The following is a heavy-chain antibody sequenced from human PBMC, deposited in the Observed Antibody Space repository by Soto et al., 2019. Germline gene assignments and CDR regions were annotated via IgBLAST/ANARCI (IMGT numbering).Heavy chain of an antibody. CDR1: GGTFSSYT. V-gene: IGHV1-69*02. CDR2: IIPILGIA. CDR3: ARVAGGSSPPHYGMDV. Sequence: QVQLVQSGAEVKKPGSSVKVSCKASGGTFSSYTISWVRQAPGQGLEWMGRIIPILGIANYAQKFQGRVTITADKPPSTPYMGLSSLRSEDAAVYYCARVAGGSSPPHYGMDVWGQGTTVTVSS. D-gene: IGHD1-26*01. J-gene: IGHJ6*02.